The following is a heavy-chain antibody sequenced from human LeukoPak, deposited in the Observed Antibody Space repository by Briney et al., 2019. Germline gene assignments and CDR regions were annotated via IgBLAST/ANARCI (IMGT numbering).Heavy chain of an antibody. J-gene: IGHJ6*02. V-gene: IGHV1-69*13. CDR2: IIPIFGTA. CDR3: ARDVAITIFGVVIINGMDV. D-gene: IGHD3-3*01. CDR1: GGTFSSYA. Sequence: SVTVSCKASGGTFSSYAISWVRQAPGQGLEWMGGIIPIFGTANYAQKFQGRVTITADESTSTAYMELSSLRSEDTAVYYCARDVAITIFGVVIINGMDVWGQGTTVTVSS.